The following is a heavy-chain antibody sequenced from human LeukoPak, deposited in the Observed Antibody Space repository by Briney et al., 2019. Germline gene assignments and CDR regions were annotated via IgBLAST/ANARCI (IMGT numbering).Heavy chain of an antibody. D-gene: IGHD4-17*01. CDR3: ARDLVTVTKGFDI. CDR1: GDSFSSHY. V-gene: IGHV4-59*11. Sequence: SETLSLTCAVSGDSFSSHYWTWIRQSPGTGLEWIGYISHIGRTNYNPSLKSRVTISIDTSKNQFSLKLRAVTAADTAVYYCARDLVTVTKGFDIWGQGTMVSVSS. CDR2: ISHIGRT. J-gene: IGHJ3*02.